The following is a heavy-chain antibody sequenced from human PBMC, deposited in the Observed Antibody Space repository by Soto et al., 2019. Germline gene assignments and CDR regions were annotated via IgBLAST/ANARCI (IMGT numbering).Heavy chain of an antibody. Sequence: ASVKVSCKASGGTFSSYAISWVRQAPGQGLEWMGGIIPIFGTANYAQKFQGRVTITADESTSTAYMELSSLRSEDTAVYYCARGGYSSGWFLSYFDYWGQGTLVTVSS. D-gene: IGHD6-19*01. V-gene: IGHV1-69*13. CDR1: GGTFSSYA. J-gene: IGHJ4*02. CDR3: ARGGYSSGWFLSYFDY. CDR2: IIPIFGTA.